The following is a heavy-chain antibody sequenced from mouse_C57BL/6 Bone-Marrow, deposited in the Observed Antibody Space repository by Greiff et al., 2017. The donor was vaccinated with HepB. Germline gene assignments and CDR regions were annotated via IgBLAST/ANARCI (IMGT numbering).Heavy chain of an antibody. D-gene: IGHD1-1*01. Sequence: DVQLVESGGGLVQPGGSLSLSCAASGFTFTDYYMSWVRQPPGKALEWLGFIRNKANGYTTEYSASVKGRFTISRDNSQSILYLQMNALRAEDSATYYCARSYYYGSSYGAMDYWGQGTSVTVSS. CDR1: GFTFTDYY. J-gene: IGHJ4*01. V-gene: IGHV7-3*01. CDR2: IRNKANGYTT. CDR3: ARSYYYGSSYGAMDY.